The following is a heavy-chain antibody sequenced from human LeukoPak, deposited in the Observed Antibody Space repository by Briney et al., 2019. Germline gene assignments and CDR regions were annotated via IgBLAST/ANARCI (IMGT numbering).Heavy chain of an antibody. J-gene: IGHJ4*02. Sequence: ASVKVSCKASGYTFTDYYIHWVRQAPGQGLEWMGWINPNSGGTNYAQKFQGRVTMTRDTSISTAYMEVSRLRSDDTAVYYCARGRQIVASRGILFHYWGQGTLVTVSS. V-gene: IGHV1-2*02. CDR2: INPNSGGT. D-gene: IGHD2/OR15-2a*01. CDR3: ARGRQIVASRGILFHY. CDR1: GYTFTDYY.